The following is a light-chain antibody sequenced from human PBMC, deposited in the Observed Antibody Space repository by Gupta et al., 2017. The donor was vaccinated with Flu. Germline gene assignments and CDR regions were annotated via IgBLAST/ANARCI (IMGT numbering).Light chain of an antibody. J-gene: IGKJ4*01. V-gene: IGKV3-15*01. CDR3: LQSNNWPSLT. CDR2: GAF. Sequence: EIVMTPSPATLSVSPGESATLSCRASQSVSSNLAWYQQTPGQAPRLLIYGAFTRATGIPARFSGSGSGTEFTLTISSLQSEDFAVYYCLQSNNWPSLTFGGGTKVEIK. CDR1: QSVSSN.